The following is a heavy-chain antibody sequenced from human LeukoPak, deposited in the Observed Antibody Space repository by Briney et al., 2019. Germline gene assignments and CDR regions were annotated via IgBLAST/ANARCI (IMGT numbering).Heavy chain of an antibody. V-gene: IGHV1-46*01. D-gene: IGHD1-26*01. CDR3: ARQEGATTQDEAWFDP. CDR2: INPSGGST. Sequence: ASVKVSCKASGYTFTSYYMHWVRPAPGQGLEWMGIINPSGGSTSYARKFQGRVTMTRDTSTSTVYMELSSLRSEDTAVYYCARQEGATTQDEAWFDPWGQGTLVTVSS. J-gene: IGHJ5*02. CDR1: GYTFTSYY.